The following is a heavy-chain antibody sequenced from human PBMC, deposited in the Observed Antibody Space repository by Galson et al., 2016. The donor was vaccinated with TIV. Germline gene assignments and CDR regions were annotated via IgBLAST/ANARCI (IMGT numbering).Heavy chain of an antibody. CDR1: GFSFSTNG. Sequence: SLRLSCAASGFSFSTNGMHWVRQAPGKGLEWVATISHDGTARYYTDSVKGRFTVSRDNSNNMLYLEMNGLRPEDTALYYCAKDLFGGGWYRHLQDWGQGTLVIVST. J-gene: IGHJ1*01. V-gene: IGHV3-30*18. CDR3: AKDLFGGGWYRHLQD. D-gene: IGHD6-19*01. CDR2: ISHDGTAR.